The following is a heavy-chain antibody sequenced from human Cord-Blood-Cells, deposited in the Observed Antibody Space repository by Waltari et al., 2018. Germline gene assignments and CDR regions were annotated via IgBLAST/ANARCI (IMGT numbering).Heavy chain of an antibody. Sequence: QVQLVQSGAEVKKPGASVKVSCKASGYTFTGYYMHWVRQAPGQGLEWMGWISPNRGGTNYEQKFQGRVTRTRDTSISTAYMELGRLRSDDTAVYYWARVRTVRTGTLDYWGQGTLVTVSS. V-gene: IGHV1-2*02. CDR1: GYTFTGYY. CDR2: ISPNRGGT. J-gene: IGHJ4*02. D-gene: IGHD1-7*01. CDR3: ARVRTVRTGTLDY.